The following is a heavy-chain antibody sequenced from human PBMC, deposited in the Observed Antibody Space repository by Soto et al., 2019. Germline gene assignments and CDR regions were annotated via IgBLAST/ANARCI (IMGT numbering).Heavy chain of an antibody. CDR1: GLSFSSHW. V-gene: IGHV3-7*01. D-gene: IGHD2-21*02. CDR3: VRVRTLGGLRGLDY. CDR2: IKEDGSEK. J-gene: IGHJ4*02. Sequence: GGSLRLSCAASGLSFSSHWMSWVRKAPGKGPEWVANIKEDGSEKNYVDSVKGRFTISRDNAKNSVYLELNSLRAEDTAVYYCVRVRTLGGLRGLDYWGQGTLVTVSS.